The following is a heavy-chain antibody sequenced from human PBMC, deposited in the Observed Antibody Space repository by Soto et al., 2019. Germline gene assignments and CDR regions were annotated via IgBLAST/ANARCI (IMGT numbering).Heavy chain of an antibody. J-gene: IGHJ4*02. CDR1: GGTFSSYA. CDR3: ALRYWDTALVTLDY. CDR2: IIPIFGTA. Sequence: SVKVSCKASGGTFSSYAISWVRQAPGQGLEWMGGIIPIFGTANYAQKFQGRVTITADESTSTAYMELSSLRSEDTAVYYCALRYWDTALVTLDYWGQGTQVTVSS. V-gene: IGHV1-69*13. D-gene: IGHD5-18*01.